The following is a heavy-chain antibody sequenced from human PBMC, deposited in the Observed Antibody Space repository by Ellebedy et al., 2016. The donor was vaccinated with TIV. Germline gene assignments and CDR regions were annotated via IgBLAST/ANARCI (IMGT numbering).Heavy chain of an antibody. Sequence: GESLKISCAASGFTFSTSAMHWVRQASGKGLEWVGRIRDKANSYATAYAASVKGRFTVSRDDSKNTAYLQMNSLRAEDTAIYYCVKHIGRDYGDRMDYWGQGTLVTVSS. V-gene: IGHV3-73*01. CDR2: IRDKANSYAT. J-gene: IGHJ4*02. CDR3: VKHIGRDYGDRMDY. D-gene: IGHD4-17*01. CDR1: GFTFSTSA.